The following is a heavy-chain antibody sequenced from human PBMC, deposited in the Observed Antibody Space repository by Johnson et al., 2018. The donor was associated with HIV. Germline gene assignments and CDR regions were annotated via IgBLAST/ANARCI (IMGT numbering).Heavy chain of an antibody. CDR3: AKDMYYYDSSGYDDVVDI. CDR2: ISWNSGIT. D-gene: IGHD3-22*01. J-gene: IGHJ3*02. CDR1: GFTFDAYA. V-gene: IGHV3-9*01. Sequence: VRLVESGGGLVQPGRSLRLSCAASGFTFDAYAMHWVRQAPGKGQEWVSGISWNSGITGSADSVKGRFTISRDNAKNSLYLQMNSLRAEDTALYYCAKDMYYYDSSGYDDVVDIWGQGTMVTVSS.